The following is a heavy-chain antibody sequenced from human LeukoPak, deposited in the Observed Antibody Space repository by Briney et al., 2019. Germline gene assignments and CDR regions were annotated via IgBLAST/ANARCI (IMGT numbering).Heavy chain of an antibody. D-gene: IGHD3-16*02. CDR1: GGSISSSSYY. V-gene: IGHV4-39*01. CDR3: ARVYYVWGSYRYAPNYFDY. J-gene: IGHJ4*02. CDR2: IYYSGST. Sequence: SETLSLTCTVSGGSISSSSYYWGWTRQPPGKGLEWIGSIYYSGSTYYNPSLKSRVTISVDTSKNQFSLKLSSVTAADTAVYYCARVYYVWGSYRYAPNYFDYWGQGTLVTVSS.